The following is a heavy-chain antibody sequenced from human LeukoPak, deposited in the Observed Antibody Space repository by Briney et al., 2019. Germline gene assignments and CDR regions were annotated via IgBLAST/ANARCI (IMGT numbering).Heavy chain of an antibody. CDR3: ARVLQYFDWLFVFDY. V-gene: IGHV3-53*01. D-gene: IGHD3-9*01. J-gene: IGHJ4*02. CDR1: GFTVSSNY. Sequence: GGSLRLSCAVSGFTVSSNYMSWVRQAPGKGLEWVSVIWSDGSTHYADSVKGRFTISRDNSKNTVYFQMNSLRAEDTAVYYCARVLQYFDWLFVFDYWGQGTLVTVSS. CDR2: IWSDGST.